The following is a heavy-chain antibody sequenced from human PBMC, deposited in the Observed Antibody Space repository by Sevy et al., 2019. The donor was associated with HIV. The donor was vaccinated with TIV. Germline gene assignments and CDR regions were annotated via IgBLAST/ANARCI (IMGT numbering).Heavy chain of an antibody. J-gene: IGHJ6*02. CDR2: IYSGGST. CDR1: GFTVSSNY. CDR3: AGDRAMVQGVISYYGMDV. D-gene: IGHD3-10*01. Sequence: GGSLRLSCAASGFTVSSNYMSWVRQAPGKGLEWVSVIYSGGSTYYADSVKGRFTISRDNSKNKLYLQMNSLRAEDTAVYYCAGDRAMVQGVISYYGMDVWGQGTTVTVSS. V-gene: IGHV3-53*01.